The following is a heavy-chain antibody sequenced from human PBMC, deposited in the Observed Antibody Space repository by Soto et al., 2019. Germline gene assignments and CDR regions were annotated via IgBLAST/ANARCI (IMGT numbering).Heavy chain of an antibody. D-gene: IGHD3-16*01. CDR1: GFTFDRYA. Sequence: EVQLVESGGGLVQPGGYLRLSCVASGFTFDRYAMNWVRQAPGKGLEWLSWISPDSATVEDSDSVTGRFTMSRDDAKNLLNLQMNSLNDEDTAVYYCARDHRWAFDYWGQGTRVTVTS. CDR2: ISPDSATV. V-gene: IGHV3-48*02. CDR3: ARDHRWAFDY. J-gene: IGHJ4*02.